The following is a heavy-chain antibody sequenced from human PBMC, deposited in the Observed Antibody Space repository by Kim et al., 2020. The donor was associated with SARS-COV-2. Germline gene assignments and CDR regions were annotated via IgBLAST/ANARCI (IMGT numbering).Heavy chain of an antibody. CDR3: ARDPLGRVVPAAIFGH. J-gene: IGHJ4*02. Sequence: GGSLRLSCAASGFTFSSYAMHWVRQAPGKGLEWVAVISYDGSNKYYADSVKGRFTISRDNSKNTLYLQMNSLRAEDTAVYYCARDPLGRVVPAAIFGHWGQGTLVTVSS. CDR2: ISYDGSNK. D-gene: IGHD2-2*02. CDR1: GFTFSSYA. V-gene: IGHV3-30-3*01.